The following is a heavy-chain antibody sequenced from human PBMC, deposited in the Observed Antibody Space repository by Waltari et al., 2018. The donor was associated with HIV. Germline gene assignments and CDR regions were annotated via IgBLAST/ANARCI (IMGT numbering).Heavy chain of an antibody. Sequence: QLQLQESGPGLLKPSATLPRTRPVSDGSFPVSSGDYHWGWIRQPPGKELEWIGNIHYSGNTFYNPSLRSRVTIPADKSKNQFSLKLRSVTAADTAVYFCMRHRGYFPPDYWGQGTLVTVSS. J-gene: IGHJ4*02. CDR3: MRHRGYFPPDY. V-gene: IGHV4-39*01. CDR1: DGSFPVSSGDYH. D-gene: IGHD1-26*01. CDR2: IHYSGNT.